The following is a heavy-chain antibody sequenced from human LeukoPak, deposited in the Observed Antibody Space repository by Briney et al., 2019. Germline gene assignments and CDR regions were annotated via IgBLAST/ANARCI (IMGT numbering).Heavy chain of an antibody. CDR2: ISAYNGNT. CDR1: GYTFTSYG. J-gene: IGHJ6*03. V-gene: IGHV1-18*01. CDR3: ARGPIIDIAIIPAADEYYYMDI. D-gene: IGHD2-2*01. Sequence: ASVKVSCKASGYTFTSYGISWVRQAPGQGLEWMGWISAYNGNTNYAQKVQGRVTMTTDTSTTTAYMELRSLRSDDTAVYYCARGPIIDIAIIPAADEYYYMDIWGKGTTVTVSS.